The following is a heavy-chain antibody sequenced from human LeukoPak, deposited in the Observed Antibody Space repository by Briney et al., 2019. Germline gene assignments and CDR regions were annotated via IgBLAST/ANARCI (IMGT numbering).Heavy chain of an antibody. CDR2: IYYSGST. CDR3: ARDPWPPHDCSGGSCYSGAEYFQH. D-gene: IGHD2-15*01. CDR1: GGSISSGDYY. V-gene: IGHV4-30-4*01. J-gene: IGHJ1*01. Sequence: PSQTLSLTCTVSGGSISSGDYYWSWIRQPPEKGLEWIGYIYYSGSTYYNPSLKSRVTISVDTSKNQFSLKLSSVTAADTAVYYCARDPWPPHDCSGGSCYSGAEYFQHWGQGTLVTVSS.